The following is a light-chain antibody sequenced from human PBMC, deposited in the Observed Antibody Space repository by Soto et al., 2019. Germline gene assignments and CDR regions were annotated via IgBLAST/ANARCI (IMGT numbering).Light chain of an antibody. J-gene: IGLJ3*02. V-gene: IGLV4-60*03. CDR3: ETWDSNIHV. CDR1: SGHSSYI. Sequence: QLVLTQSSSASASLGSSVKLTCTLSSGHSSYIIAWHQQQPGKAPRYLMKPEGSESYNKGSGIPDRFSGSSSGADRYLTISNLQSEDEADYYCETWDSNIHVFGGGTKVTVL. CDR2: PEGSESY.